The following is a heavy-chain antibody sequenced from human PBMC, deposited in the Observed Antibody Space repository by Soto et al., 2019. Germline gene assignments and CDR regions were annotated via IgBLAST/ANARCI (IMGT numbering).Heavy chain of an antibody. D-gene: IGHD3-22*01. V-gene: IGHV3-30-3*01. Sequence: GGSLRLSCAASGFTFSSYAMHWVSKAPGKGLEWVAVISYDGSNKYYADSVKGRFTISRDNSKNTLYLQMNSLRAEDTAVYYCARDRVTMIVVVIYYYGMDVWGQGTTVTVSS. CDR1: GFTFSSYA. J-gene: IGHJ6*02. CDR3: ARDRVTMIVVVIYYYGMDV. CDR2: ISYDGSNK.